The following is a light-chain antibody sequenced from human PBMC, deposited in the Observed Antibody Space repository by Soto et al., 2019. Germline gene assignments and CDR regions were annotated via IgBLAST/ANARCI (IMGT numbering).Light chain of an antibody. CDR2: AAS. CDR1: QSISSY. J-gene: IGKJ4*01. CDR3: QQSYTTPLT. Sequence: DIQMTQSPSSLSASVGDRVTITCRASQSISSYLNWYQQKPGKALKLLIHAASSLQSGVPSRFSGSAAGTDFTFTISSLQPVDVATYYCQQSYTTPLTFGGGTKVEIK. V-gene: IGKV1-39*01.